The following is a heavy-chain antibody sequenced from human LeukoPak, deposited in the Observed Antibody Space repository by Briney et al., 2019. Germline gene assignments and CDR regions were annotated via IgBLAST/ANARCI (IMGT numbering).Heavy chain of an antibody. Sequence: ASVKVSCTASGYTFTGYYMHWVRQAPGQGLEWMGWINPNTGATDIAQKFQGGVTMTRDTSISPAYMELSRLRSDDTAVYYCTRDHCSYINCYEDYYHGMDVWGQGTTVTVSS. J-gene: IGHJ6*02. V-gene: IGHV1-2*02. CDR1: GYTFTGYY. D-gene: IGHD2-2*01. CDR3: TRDHCSYINCYEDYYHGMDV. CDR2: INPNTGAT.